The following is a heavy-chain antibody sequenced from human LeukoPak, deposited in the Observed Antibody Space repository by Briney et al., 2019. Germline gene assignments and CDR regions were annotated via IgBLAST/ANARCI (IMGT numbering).Heavy chain of an antibody. D-gene: IGHD6-13*01. Sequence: PSETLSLTCTVSGGSISSSSYYWGWIRQPPGKGLEWIGSIYYSGSTYYNPSLKSRVTISVDTSKNQFSLKLSSVTAADTAVYYCATRSSWTTFDPWGQGTLVTVSS. CDR1: GGSISSSSYY. CDR3: ATRSSWTTFDP. CDR2: IYYSGST. J-gene: IGHJ5*02. V-gene: IGHV4-39*07.